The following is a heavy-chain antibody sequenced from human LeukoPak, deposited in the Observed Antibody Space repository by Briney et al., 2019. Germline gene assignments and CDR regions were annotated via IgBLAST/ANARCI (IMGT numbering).Heavy chain of an antibody. V-gene: IGHV3-21*01. D-gene: IGHD6-19*01. J-gene: IGHJ4*02. CDR3: ARDRITVAATETSFDY. Sequence: PGGSLRLSCAASGFTFSSYNMNWVRQAPGKGLEWVSSISGSSSYIYYADSVKGRFTISRGNAKNSLYLQMNSLRAEDTAVYYCARDRITVAATETSFDYWGQGTLVTVSS. CDR2: ISGSSSYI. CDR1: GFTFSSYN.